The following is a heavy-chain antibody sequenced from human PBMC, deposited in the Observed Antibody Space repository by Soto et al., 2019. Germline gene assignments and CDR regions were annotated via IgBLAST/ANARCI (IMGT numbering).Heavy chain of an antibody. D-gene: IGHD2-2*01. Sequence: GGSLRLSYAASGFTFTNYAMGWIRQAPGKGLEWVSGTSGSGGSTYYADSVKGRFTISRDNSKSTLYLQMNSLRAEDTAVYYCAKGVSQPKEYYFDDWGQGTLVTVSS. CDR3: AKGVSQPKEYYFDD. CDR1: GFTFTNYA. V-gene: IGHV3-23*01. CDR2: TSGSGGST. J-gene: IGHJ4*02.